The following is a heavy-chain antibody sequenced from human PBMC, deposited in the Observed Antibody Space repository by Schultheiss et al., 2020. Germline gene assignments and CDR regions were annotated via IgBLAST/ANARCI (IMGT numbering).Heavy chain of an antibody. CDR2: IKSKTDGGTT. J-gene: IGHJ3*02. CDR3: TTRTYYYDSSGYTGGDI. D-gene: IGHD3-22*01. CDR1: TFTFTNAW. Sequence: GESLKISCAASTFTFTNAWMSWVRQAPGRGLEWVGRIKSKTDGGTTDYAAPVKGRFTISRDDSKDTLFVQMSGLKAEDTAIYYCTTRTYYYDSSGYTGGDIWGQGTEVTVSS. V-gene: IGHV3-15*01.